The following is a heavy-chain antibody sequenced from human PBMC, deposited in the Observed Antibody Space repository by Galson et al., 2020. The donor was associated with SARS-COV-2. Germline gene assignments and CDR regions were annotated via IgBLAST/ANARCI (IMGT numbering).Heavy chain of an antibody. V-gene: IGHV1-2*02. CDR3: ARDRWEQQARIGTDV. CDR2: INPKSGGT. Sequence: ASVKVPCKASGYTFNDYYLHWVRQAPGQGLEWMGWINPKSGGTNYAQKFQGRVTMTRDTSISTAYMELSRLTPDDTAVYYCARDRWEQQARIGTDVWGQGTTVTVSS. J-gene: IGHJ6*01. CDR1: GYTFNDYY. D-gene: IGHD6-13*01.